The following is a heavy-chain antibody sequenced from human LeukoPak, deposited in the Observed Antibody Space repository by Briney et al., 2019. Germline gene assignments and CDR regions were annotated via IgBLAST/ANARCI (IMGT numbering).Heavy chain of an antibody. Sequence: GASVKVSCKASGYTFTGYYMHWVRQAPGQGLEWMGWINPNNGGTNYAQKFQGRVTMTRDTSISTAYMELSRLRSDDTAVYYCARAVTYYYDSSGYESAFDIWGQGTMVTVSS. V-gene: IGHV1-2*02. J-gene: IGHJ3*02. CDR1: GYTFTGYY. D-gene: IGHD3-22*01. CDR3: ARAVTYYYDSSGYESAFDI. CDR2: INPNNGGT.